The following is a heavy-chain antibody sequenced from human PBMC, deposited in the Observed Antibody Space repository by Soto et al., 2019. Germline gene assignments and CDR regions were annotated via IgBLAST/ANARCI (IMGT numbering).Heavy chain of an antibody. V-gene: IGHV4-31*03. Sequence: SETLSLTCTVSGGSINSGGYYWTWLRQHPGKGLEWLGYIADFGYTFYNPSLQSRVILSMDTSKSQFSLKLSSATAADTAVYFCARKTAGFFYGIDYWGQGTLVTVSS. CDR3: ARKTAGFFYGIDY. J-gene: IGHJ4*02. CDR1: GGSINSGGYY. D-gene: IGHD3-3*01. CDR2: IADFGYT.